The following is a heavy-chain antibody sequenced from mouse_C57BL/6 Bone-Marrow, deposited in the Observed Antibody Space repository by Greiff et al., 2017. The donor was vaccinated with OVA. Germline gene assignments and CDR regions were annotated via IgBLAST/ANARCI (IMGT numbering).Heavy chain of an antibody. CDR2: IYPSDSET. V-gene: IGHV1-61*01. J-gene: IGHJ2*01. D-gene: IGHD1-1*01. CDR3: ARGVGAPFDY. CDR1: GYTFTSYW. Sequence: QVHVKQPGAELVRPGSSVKLSCKASGYTFTSYWMDWVKQRPGQGLEWIGNIYPSDSETHYNQKFKDKATLTVDKSSSTAYMQLSSLTSEDSAVYYCARGVGAPFDYWGQGTTLTVSS.